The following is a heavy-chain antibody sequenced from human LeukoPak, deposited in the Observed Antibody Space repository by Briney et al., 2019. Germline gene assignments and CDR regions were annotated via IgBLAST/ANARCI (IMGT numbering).Heavy chain of an antibody. D-gene: IGHD2-2*01. V-gene: IGHV4-39*01. Sequence: PSETLSLTCTVSGGSISSSSYYWGWIRQPPGTGLEWIGSIYYSGSTYYNPSLKSRVTISVDTSKNQFSLKLSSVTAADTAVYFCSIRYCSSTNCQRRSFDYWGQGTLVTVSS. CDR2: IYYSGST. CDR3: SIRYCSSTNCQRRSFDY. J-gene: IGHJ4*02. CDR1: GGSISSSSYY.